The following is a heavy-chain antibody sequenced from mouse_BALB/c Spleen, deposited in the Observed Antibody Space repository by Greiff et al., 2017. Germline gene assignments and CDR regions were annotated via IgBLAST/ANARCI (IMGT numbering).Heavy chain of an antibody. V-gene: IGHV3-2*02. CDR2: ISYSGST. CDR3: ARSGTYYYGSSYDAMDY. CDR1: GYSITSDYA. J-gene: IGHJ4*01. Sequence: VQLKESGPGLVKPSQSLSLTCTVTGYSITSDYAWNWIRQFPGNKLEWMGYISYSGSTSYNPSLKSRISITRDTSKNQFFLQLNSVTTEDTATYYCARSGTYYYGSSYDAMDYWGQGTSVTVSS. D-gene: IGHD1-1*01.